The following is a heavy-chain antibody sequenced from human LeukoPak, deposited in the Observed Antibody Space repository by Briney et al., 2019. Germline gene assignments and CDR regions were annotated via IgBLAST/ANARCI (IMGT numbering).Heavy chain of an antibody. CDR3: TTAGGYCDSATCSPVDF. J-gene: IGHJ4*02. D-gene: IGHD2-2*01. Sequence: GGSLRLSCAASGFTFSSYGMHWVRQAPGKGLEWVAVISYDGSNTYYADSVKGRFTISRDNSKNMLYLQMNSLRAEDTAVYYCTTAGGYCDSATCSPVDFWGQGTLVTVSS. CDR1: GFTFSSYG. V-gene: IGHV3-30*03. CDR2: ISYDGSNT.